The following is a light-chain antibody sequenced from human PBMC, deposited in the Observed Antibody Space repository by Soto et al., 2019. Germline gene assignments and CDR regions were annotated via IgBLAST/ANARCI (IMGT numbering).Light chain of an antibody. V-gene: IGKV3-20*01. CDR2: GAS. J-gene: IGKJ4*01. CDR3: QHYRTS. Sequence: EIVLTQSPGTLSLSPGERATLSCRASQSGSSSYLAWYQQKPGQAPRQLIYGASSRATGIPDRFSGSGSGTDFTLTITRLEPEDFAVYYCQHYRTSFGGGTRVEI. CDR1: QSGSSSY.